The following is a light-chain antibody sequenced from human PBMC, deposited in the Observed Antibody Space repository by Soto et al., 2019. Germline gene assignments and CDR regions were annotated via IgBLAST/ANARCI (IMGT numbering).Light chain of an antibody. CDR1: PTISFY. J-gene: IGKJ2*01. CDR3: QQSYITPRT. V-gene: IGKV1-39*01. Sequence: DIQMTQSPSSLSASVGDRVTITCRASPTISFYLNWYQQKPGQAPQRLIYAASSLQTGFPSRFDGSGYGTAYTLTFSSRQPGDVATYYSQQSYITPRTLGQGTKL. CDR2: AAS.